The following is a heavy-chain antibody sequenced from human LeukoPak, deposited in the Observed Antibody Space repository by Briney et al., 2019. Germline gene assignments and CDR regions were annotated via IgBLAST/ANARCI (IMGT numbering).Heavy chain of an antibody. D-gene: IGHD4-11*01. J-gene: IGHJ4*02. CDR3: AREATVTTSLDY. CDR2: IYHSGST. CDR1: GGSISSSNW. Sequence: PSETLSLTCAVSGGSISSSNWWSWVRQPPGKGLEWIGEIYHSGSTYYNPSLKNRVTISVDTSKNQFSLKLRSVTAADTAVYYCAREATVTTSLDYWGQGALVTVSS. V-gene: IGHV4-4*02.